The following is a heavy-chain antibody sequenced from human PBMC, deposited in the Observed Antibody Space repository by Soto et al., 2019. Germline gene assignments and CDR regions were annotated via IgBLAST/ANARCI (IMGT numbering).Heavy chain of an antibody. V-gene: IGHV1-69*13. Sequence: SVKVSCKASGNTFSTYTITWMRQAPGQGLEWMGGIIPRSATSNYAQKFQGRVTITADESTNTAYMELSSLRSEDTAVYYCARHVNLPLAGTGFDSWGRGTLVTVSS. J-gene: IGHJ4*02. CDR3: ARHVNLPLAGTGFDS. CDR2: IIPRSATS. CDR1: GNTFSTYT. D-gene: IGHD6-19*01.